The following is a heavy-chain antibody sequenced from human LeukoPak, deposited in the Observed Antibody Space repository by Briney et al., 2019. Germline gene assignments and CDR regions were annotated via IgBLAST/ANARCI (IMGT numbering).Heavy chain of an antibody. J-gene: IGHJ4*02. CDR2: ISSGGGTI. Sequence: GGSLRLSCADSGFTFSSYSMNWVRQAPGKGLEWISYISSGGGTIYYADSVKGRFTISRDNAKNSLYLQMTSLRAEDTAVYYCARVLHKRNYDSSVYYGYWGQGTLVTVSS. CDR3: ARVLHKRNYDSSVYYGY. CDR1: GFTFSSYS. V-gene: IGHV3-48*01. D-gene: IGHD3-22*01.